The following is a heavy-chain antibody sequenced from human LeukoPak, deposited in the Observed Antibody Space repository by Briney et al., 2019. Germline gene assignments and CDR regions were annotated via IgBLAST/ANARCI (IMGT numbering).Heavy chain of an antibody. CDR3: ARAAAGTGGYFDY. CDR1: GYTFTFYY. CDR2: INPNSGGT. Sequence: ASVTVSFKASGYTFTFYYMHWVRQAPGQGLEWMGWINPNSGGTNYAQKFQGRVTMTRDTSISTAYMELSRLRSDDTAVYYCARAAAGTGGYFDYWGQGTLVTVSS. D-gene: IGHD6-13*01. J-gene: IGHJ4*02. V-gene: IGHV1-2*02.